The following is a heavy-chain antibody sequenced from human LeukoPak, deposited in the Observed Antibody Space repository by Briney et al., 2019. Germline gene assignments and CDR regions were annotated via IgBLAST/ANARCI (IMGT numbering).Heavy chain of an antibody. D-gene: IGHD3-22*01. CDR3: ARDRGEWLLLYYLDY. J-gene: IGHJ4*02. V-gene: IGHV3-30*01. Sequence: GGSLRLSCAASGFTFSSYAMHWVRQAPGKGLEWVAVISYDGSNKYYADSVKGRFTISRDNSKNTLYLQMNSLRAEDTAVYYCARDRGEWLLLYYLDYWGQGTLVTVSS. CDR2: ISYDGSNK. CDR1: GFTFSSYA.